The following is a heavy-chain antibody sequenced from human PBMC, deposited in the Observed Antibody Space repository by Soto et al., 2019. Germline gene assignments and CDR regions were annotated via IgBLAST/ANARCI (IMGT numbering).Heavy chain of an antibody. V-gene: IGHV4-30-4*01. Sequence: SETLSLTCSVSGGTINSGDYFWSWIRQPPGKGLEWIGSIFYTGSTYCSPSLKSRASMSMDTSKNLVSLRLRSLTAADTAVYFCARVKATLYRHYYFDYWGQGTPVTVSS. J-gene: IGHJ4*02. CDR3: ARVKATLYRHYYFDY. CDR1: GGTINSGDYF. CDR2: IFYTGST. D-gene: IGHD5-12*01.